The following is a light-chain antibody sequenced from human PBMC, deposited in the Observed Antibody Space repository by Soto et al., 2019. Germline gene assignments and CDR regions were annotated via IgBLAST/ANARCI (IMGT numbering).Light chain of an antibody. J-gene: IGKJ3*01. CDR2: AAS. CDR1: QSVSGY. CDR3: QQYNNWPPIT. V-gene: IGKV3-15*01. Sequence: EIVMTQSPATLSVSPGERATLSCRASQSVSGYLAWYQQKPGQAPRLLIYAASTRATGIPARFSGSGSGTEFTLPISSLQYEDFAVYYCQQYNNWPPITFGPGTKVDIK.